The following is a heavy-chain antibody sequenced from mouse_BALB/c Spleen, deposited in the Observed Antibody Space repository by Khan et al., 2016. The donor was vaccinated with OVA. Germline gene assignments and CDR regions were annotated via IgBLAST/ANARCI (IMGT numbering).Heavy chain of an antibody. Sequence: EVQLQESGGGLVKPGGSLKLSCAASGFTFSNYAMSWVRQSPEKRLEWVASISSGDSTYYPDSVKGRFTISRDNARNILYLQMSSLRSADTAMYYWGRDDWFAYWGQGTLVTVSA. J-gene: IGHJ3*01. CDR2: ISSGDST. CDR3: GRDDWFAY. V-gene: IGHV5-6-5*01. CDR1: GFTFSNYA.